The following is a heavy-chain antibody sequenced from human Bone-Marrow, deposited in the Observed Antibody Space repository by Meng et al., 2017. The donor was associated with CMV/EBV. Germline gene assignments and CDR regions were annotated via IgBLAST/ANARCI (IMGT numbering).Heavy chain of an antibody. V-gene: IGHV4-34*01. CDR3: ARVGNAVAGTPNCPPDY. J-gene: IGHJ4*02. D-gene: IGHD6-19*01. CDR2: INHSGST. CDR1: GGSFSGYY. Sequence: SETLSLTCADYGGSFSGYYWSWIRQTPGKGLEWIGEINHSGSTNYNPSLKSRVTISVDTSKNQFSLKLSCVTAADTAVYYCARVGNAVAGTPNCPPDYWGQGTLVTVSS.